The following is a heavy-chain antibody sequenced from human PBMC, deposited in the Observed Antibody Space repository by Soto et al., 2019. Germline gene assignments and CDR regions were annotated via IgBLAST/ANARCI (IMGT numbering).Heavy chain of an antibody. Sequence: PGESLQVSCKGSGYSFTNYWIGWVRQIPWKGLEWMGMIYPDESDTKYSPSFQGQVTFSADKSINTAYLQWSSLKASDTAIYYCTRLEWVSLADRSDRWGQGTRVNVSS. J-gene: IGHJ5*02. D-gene: IGHD3-3*01. CDR1: GYSFTNYW. CDR3: TRLEWVSLADRSDR. V-gene: IGHV5-51*01. CDR2: IYPDESDT.